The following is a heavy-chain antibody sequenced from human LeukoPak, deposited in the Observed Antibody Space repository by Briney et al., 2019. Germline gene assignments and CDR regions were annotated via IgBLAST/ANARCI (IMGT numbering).Heavy chain of an antibody. Sequence: GGSLRLSCAASGFTFNTYAMSWVRQAPGKGLEWVSGISYSGGRTYYADSVKGRFTISRDNSKNTLYLQMNSLRAEDTAIYYCAKDRGRYYDSSGYYWGYYFDSWGQGILVTVST. CDR3: AKDRGRYYDSSGYYWGYYFDS. D-gene: IGHD3-22*01. V-gene: IGHV3-23*01. CDR2: ISYSGGRT. J-gene: IGHJ4*02. CDR1: GFTFNTYA.